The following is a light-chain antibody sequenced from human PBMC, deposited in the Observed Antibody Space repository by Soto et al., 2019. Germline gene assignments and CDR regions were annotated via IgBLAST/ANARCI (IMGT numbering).Light chain of an antibody. CDR1: QGISGS. CDR2: AAS. J-gene: IGKJ4*01. CDR3: QQLNTYPTT. V-gene: IGKV1-9*01. Sequence: DIQLTQSPSFLSASVGDRVTISCRASQGISGSLAWYQQRPGKAPKLLIYAASTLQSGVPSRFSGSGSGRQFTLTISSLQPEDVASYLCQQLNTYPTTFGGGTKVEMK.